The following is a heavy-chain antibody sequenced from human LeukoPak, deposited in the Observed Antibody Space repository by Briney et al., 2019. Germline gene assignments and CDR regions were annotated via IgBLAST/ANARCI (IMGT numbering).Heavy chain of an antibody. CDR1: GGSISSGDYY. J-gene: IGHJ2*01. D-gene: IGHD2-15*01. Sequence: SQTLSLTCTVSGGSISSGDYYWSWIRQPPGKGLEWIGYIYYSGSTYYNPSLKSRVTISVDTSKNQFSLKLSSVTAADTAVYYCARGGKAAVRFDLWGRGTLVTVSS. CDR2: IYYSGST. V-gene: IGHV4-30-4*01. CDR3: ARGGKAAVRFDL.